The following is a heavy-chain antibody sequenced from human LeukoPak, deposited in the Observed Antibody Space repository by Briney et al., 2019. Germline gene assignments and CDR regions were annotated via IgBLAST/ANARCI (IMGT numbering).Heavy chain of an antibody. CDR3: ARVKYSYGFCDD. Sequence: GGSLRLSCAASGFMFNIYWMSWVRQAPGKGPEWVANIKYDGSETYYVDSVKGRFTISRDNARNSVYFQMNSLRVEDTAVYYCARVKYSYGFCDDWGQGTLVAVSS. CDR1: GFMFNIYW. CDR2: IKYDGSET. J-gene: IGHJ4*02. V-gene: IGHV3-7*01. D-gene: IGHD5-18*01.